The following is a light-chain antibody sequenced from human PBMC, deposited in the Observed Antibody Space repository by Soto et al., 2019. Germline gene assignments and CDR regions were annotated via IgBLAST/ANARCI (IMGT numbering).Light chain of an antibody. CDR2: WAS. CDR1: QSVLYSSNNKNY. V-gene: IGKV4-1*01. J-gene: IGKJ4*01. CDR3: QQYYSTSLT. Sequence: DIVMTQSPDSLAVSLGERATINCKSSQSVLYSSNNKNYLAWYQQKPGQPPKLLIYWASTRESGVPDRFSASGSGTDFILTISSLQAEDVAVYYCQQYYSTSLTFGGGTKVEIK.